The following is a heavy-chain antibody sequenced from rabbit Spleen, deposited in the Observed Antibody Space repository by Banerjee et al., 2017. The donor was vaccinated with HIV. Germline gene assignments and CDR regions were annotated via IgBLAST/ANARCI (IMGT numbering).Heavy chain of an antibody. CDR1: GFTISNYW. D-gene: IGHD4-2*01. CDR3: VRWDVNFNYWYFYL. CDR2: IYNGDGST. Sequence: QSLEESGGGLVQPEGSLTLTCTASGFTISNYWMCWVRQAPGKGLEWIACIYNGDGSTYYASWVNGRFTISKTSSTTVTLQMTSLTAADTATYFCVRWDVNFNYWYFYLWGPGTLVTVS. V-gene: IGHV1S40*01. J-gene: IGHJ4*01.